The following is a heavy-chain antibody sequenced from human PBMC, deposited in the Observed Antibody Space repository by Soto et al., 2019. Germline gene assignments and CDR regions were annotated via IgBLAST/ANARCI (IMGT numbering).Heavy chain of an antibody. CDR1: GGSISSSNW. J-gene: IGHJ6*02. V-gene: IGHV4-4*02. CDR2: IYHSGST. D-gene: IGHD2-2*02. CDR3: ARVSVVVPAAIDGWGYYYYGMDV. Sequence: SETLSLTCAVSGGSISSSNWWSWVRQPPGKGLEWIGEIYHSGSTNYNPSLKSRATISVDKSKNQFSLKLSSVTAADTAVYYCARVSVVVPAAIDGWGYYYYGMDVWGQGTTVTVSS.